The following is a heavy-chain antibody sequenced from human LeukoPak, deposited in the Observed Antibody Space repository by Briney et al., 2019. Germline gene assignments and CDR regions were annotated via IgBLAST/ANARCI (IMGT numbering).Heavy chain of an antibody. CDR2: IRSKAYGGTA. Sequence: TGGSLRLSCAASGFTFSSYAMHWVRQAPGKGLEWVGFIRSKAYGGTAEYAASVKGRFTISRDDSKSIVYLQMSSLKTEDTAVYYCALASSSYYYYYMDVWGKGTTVTVSS. CDR3: ALASSSYYYYYMDV. CDR1: GFTFSSYA. J-gene: IGHJ6*03. D-gene: IGHD6-6*01. V-gene: IGHV3-49*04.